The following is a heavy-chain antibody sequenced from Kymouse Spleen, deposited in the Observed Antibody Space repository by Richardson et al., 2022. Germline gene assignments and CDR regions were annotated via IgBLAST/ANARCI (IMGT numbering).Heavy chain of an antibody. J-gene: IGHJ4*02. CDR3: ARGRGARYFDY. Sequence: QVQLQQWGAGLLKPSETLSLTCAVYGGSFSGYYWSWIRQPPGKGLEWIGEINHSGSTNYNPSLKSRVTISVDTSKNQFSLKLSSVTAADTAVYYCARGRGARYFDYWGQGTLVTVSS. V-gene: IGHV4-34*01. CDR1: GGSFSGYY. CDR2: INHSGST. D-gene: IGHD3-10*01.